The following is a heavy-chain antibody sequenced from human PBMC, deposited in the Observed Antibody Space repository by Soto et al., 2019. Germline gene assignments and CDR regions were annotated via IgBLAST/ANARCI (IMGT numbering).Heavy chain of an antibody. CDR2: IDPSDSYT. D-gene: IGHD2-2*01. CDR1: GYSFTSYW. CDR3: ARQGYCSSTSCPPNNYYYYGMDV. J-gene: IGHJ6*02. Sequence: GESLNISCKGSGYSFTSYWISWVRQMPGKGLEWMGRIDPSDSYTNYSPSFQGHVTISADKSISTAYLQWSSLKASDTAMYYCARQGYCSSTSCPPNNYYYYGMDVWGQGTTVTVSS. V-gene: IGHV5-10-1*01.